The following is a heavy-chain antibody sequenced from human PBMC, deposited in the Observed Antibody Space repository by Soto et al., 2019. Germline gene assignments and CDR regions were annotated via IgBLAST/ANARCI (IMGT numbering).Heavy chain of an antibody. CDR3: VLWVRGLINY. V-gene: IGHV3-72*01. D-gene: IGHD3-10*01. J-gene: IGHJ4*02. CDR2: SRSRADNYAT. CDR1: GITFSDHD. Sequence: EVQLVESGGGLVQPGGSLRLSCATSGITFSDHDMDWVRQAPGKGLEWLGRSRSRADNYATDYAASVRGRFTFSRGDSKSSLSLQMRSLKTGDTAMYYCVLWVRGLINYWGQGTLVTVSS.